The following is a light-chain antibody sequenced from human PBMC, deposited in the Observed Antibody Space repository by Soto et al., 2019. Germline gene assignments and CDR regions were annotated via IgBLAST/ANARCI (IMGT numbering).Light chain of an antibody. J-gene: IGLJ2*01. CDR1: SSNIGSNY. Sequence: QSVPTQPPSASGTPGQRVTISCSGSSSNIGSNYVYWYHQLPGTAPKLVIYRNNQRPSGVPDRFSGSKSGTSASLAISGLRSEDEADYYCAAWDDSLSGLVFGRGTQLTVL. CDR3: AAWDDSLSGLV. CDR2: RNN. V-gene: IGLV1-47*01.